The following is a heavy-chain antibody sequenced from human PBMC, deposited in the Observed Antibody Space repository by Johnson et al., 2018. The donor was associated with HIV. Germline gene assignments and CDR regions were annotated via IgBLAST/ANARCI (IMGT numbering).Heavy chain of an antibody. Sequence: VQLVESGGGVVRPGGSLRLSCAASGFIFDDHGMTWVRQAPGKGLEWVSGINWNGGSIGYADSVKGRFTISRDNAKNSLYLQMNRLRAEDTAVYYCALSGGAAAYDAFDIWGQGTMVTVSS. CDR2: INWNGGSI. CDR1: GFIFDDHG. D-gene: IGHD6-13*01. CDR3: ALSGGAAAYDAFDI. J-gene: IGHJ3*02. V-gene: IGHV3-20*04.